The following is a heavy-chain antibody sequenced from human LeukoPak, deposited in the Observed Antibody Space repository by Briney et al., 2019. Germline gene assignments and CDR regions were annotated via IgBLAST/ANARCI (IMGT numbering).Heavy chain of an antibody. D-gene: IGHD6-6*01. CDR3: ARDIIAARPGNWFDP. CDR2: ISSSSSYI. J-gene: IGHJ5*02. CDR1: GFTFSNYN. Sequence: GSLRLSCAASGFTFSNYNINRVRQAPGKGLEVVSSISSSSSYIYYADSVKGRFTISRDNAKNSLYLQMNSLRAEDTAVYYCARDIIAARPGNWFDPWGQGTLVTVSS. V-gene: IGHV3-21*01.